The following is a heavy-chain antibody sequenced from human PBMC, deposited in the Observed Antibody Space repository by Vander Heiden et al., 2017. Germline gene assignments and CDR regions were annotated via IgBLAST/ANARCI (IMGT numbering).Heavy chain of an antibody. J-gene: IGHJ4*02. D-gene: IGHD2-15*01. CDR3: ASSGGVVVVVAATYPAY. CDR2: IIPMFGTA. V-gene: IGHV1-69*01. CDR1: GDTFSSYA. Sequence: QVQLVQSRAEVTQPGSSVTVSCKASGDTFSSYAISWARQGPGQGVEWMGEIIPMFGTANYEQKFQGRVTMTADESTSTAYMELSSLRSEDTAVYYCASSGGVVVVVAATYPAYWGQGTLVTVSS.